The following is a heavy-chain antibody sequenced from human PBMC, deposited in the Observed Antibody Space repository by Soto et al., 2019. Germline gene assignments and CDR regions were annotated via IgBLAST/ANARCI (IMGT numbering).Heavy chain of an antibody. Sequence: QVQLVESGGGVVQPGRSLRLSCAASGFTFSSYAMHWVRQAPGKGLEWVAVISYDGSNKYYADSVKGRFTISRDNYKNTLYLQMNSLRAEDTAVYYCARDYGVVVPAAVFDYWGQGTLVTVSS. CDR2: ISYDGSNK. J-gene: IGHJ4*02. V-gene: IGHV3-30-3*01. CDR1: GFTFSSYA. D-gene: IGHD2-2*01. CDR3: ARDYGVVVPAAVFDY.